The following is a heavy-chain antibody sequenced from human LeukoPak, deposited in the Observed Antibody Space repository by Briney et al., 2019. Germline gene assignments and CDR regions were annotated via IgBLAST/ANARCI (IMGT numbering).Heavy chain of an antibody. V-gene: IGHV4-59*12. Sequence: SETLSLTCTVSGGSISSYYWSWIRQPPGKGLEWIGYIYYSGSTNYNPSLKGRVTISVDTSKNQFSLKLSSVTAADTAVYYCARRERITMVRGAHYYYYYYMDVWGKGTTVTVSS. CDR1: GGSISSYY. CDR3: ARRERITMVRGAHYYYYYYMDV. D-gene: IGHD3-10*01. J-gene: IGHJ6*03. CDR2: IYYSGST.